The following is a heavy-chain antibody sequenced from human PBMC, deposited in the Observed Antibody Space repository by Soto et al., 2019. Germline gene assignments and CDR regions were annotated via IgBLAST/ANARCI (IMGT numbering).Heavy chain of an antibody. CDR1: CGSISGSY. Sequence: PSDTLSLTCSVCCGSISGSYWSWIRQSPGKGLEWLGYVYYTGSTNYSPSLRSRVSISVDTSKNEFSLRLSSVTAADTAVYFCARSVAVPGAHIDYWGQGTQVTVSS. J-gene: IGHJ4*02. CDR3: ARSVAVPGAHIDY. D-gene: IGHD6-19*01. CDR2: VYYTGST. V-gene: IGHV4-59*07.